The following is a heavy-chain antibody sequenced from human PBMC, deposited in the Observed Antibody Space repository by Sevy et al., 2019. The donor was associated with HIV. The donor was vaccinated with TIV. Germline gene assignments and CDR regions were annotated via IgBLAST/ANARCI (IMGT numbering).Heavy chain of an antibody. Sequence: GGSLRLSCAASGFTFSSYSMNWVRQAPGKGLEWVSSISSSSSYIYYADSVKGRFTISRDNAKNSLYLQMNSLRAEDTAVYYCARSPFYYGSGSYYLALRPHYYYGMDVWGQRTTVTVSS. V-gene: IGHV3-21*01. CDR3: ARSPFYYGSGSYYLALRPHYYYGMDV. CDR2: ISSSSSYI. CDR1: GFTFSSYS. J-gene: IGHJ6*02. D-gene: IGHD3-10*01.